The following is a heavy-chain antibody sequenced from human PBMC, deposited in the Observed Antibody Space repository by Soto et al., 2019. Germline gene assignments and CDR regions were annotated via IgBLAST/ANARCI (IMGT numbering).Heavy chain of an antibody. CDR1: GYTFTSYA. Sequence: GASVKVSCKASGYTFTSYAMHWVRQAPGQRLEWMGWINAGNGNTKYSQKFQGRATITRDTSASTAYMELSSLRSEDTAVYYCARDPLGYCSSTSCYRGGGYWGQGTLVTVSS. CDR3: ARDPLGYCSSTSCYRGGGY. J-gene: IGHJ4*02. V-gene: IGHV1-3*01. CDR2: INAGNGNT. D-gene: IGHD2-2*01.